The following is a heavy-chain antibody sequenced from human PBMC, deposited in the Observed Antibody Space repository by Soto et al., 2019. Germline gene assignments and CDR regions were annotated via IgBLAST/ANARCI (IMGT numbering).Heavy chain of an antibody. CDR3: ARGPESRSTAYFDY. V-gene: IGHV1-18*01. CDR2: ISPYKGNT. D-gene: IGHD2-2*01. Sequence: ASVKVSCKASGYTFSSIGISWVRQAPGQGLEWMGWISPYKGNTHYAQGLQGRVTMTTDTSTSTAYMELRSLRSDDTAVYYCARGPESRSTAYFDYWGQGTLVTVSS. J-gene: IGHJ4*02. CDR1: GYTFSSIG.